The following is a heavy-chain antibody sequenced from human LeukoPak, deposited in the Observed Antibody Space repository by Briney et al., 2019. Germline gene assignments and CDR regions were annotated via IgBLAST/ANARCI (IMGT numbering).Heavy chain of an antibody. CDR3: AKGIAAAGSYYGMDV. V-gene: IGHV3-23*01. CDR1: GFTFSSYA. Sequence: GGSLRLSCAASGFTFSSYAMSWVRQAPGKGLEWVSAISGSGGSTYYADSVKGRSTISRDNSKNTLYLQMNSLRAEDTAVYYCAKGIAAAGSYYGMDVWGQGTTVTVSS. D-gene: IGHD6-13*01. CDR2: ISGSGGST. J-gene: IGHJ6*02.